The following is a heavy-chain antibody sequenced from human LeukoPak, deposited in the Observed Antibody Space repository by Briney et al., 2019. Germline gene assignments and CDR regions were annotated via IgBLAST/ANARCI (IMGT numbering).Heavy chain of an antibody. CDR2: IYYSGST. Sequence: SETLSLTCTVSGGSISSYYWSRIRQPPGKGLEWIGYIYYSGSTNYNPSLKSRVTISVDTSKNQFSLKLSSVTAADTAVYYCARDYGDYGFDYWGQGTLVTVSS. D-gene: IGHD4-17*01. V-gene: IGHV4-59*01. J-gene: IGHJ4*02. CDR3: ARDYGDYGFDY. CDR1: GGSISSYY.